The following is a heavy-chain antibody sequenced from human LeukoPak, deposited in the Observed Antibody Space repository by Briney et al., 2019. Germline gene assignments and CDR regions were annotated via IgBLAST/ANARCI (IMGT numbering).Heavy chain of an antibody. CDR2: IHSSGNS. D-gene: IGHD2-15*01. J-gene: IGHJ6*02. Sequence: SETLSLTCTVSGGSISGSDLYWGWTRQLPGKGLEWIGNIHSSGNSFCNPSLKSRVTISVDTSKNQFSLKLSSVTAADTAVYYCEKDSHLDVWGQGTTVTVSS. CDR3: EKDSHLDV. CDR1: GGSISGSDLY. V-gene: IGHV4-39*01.